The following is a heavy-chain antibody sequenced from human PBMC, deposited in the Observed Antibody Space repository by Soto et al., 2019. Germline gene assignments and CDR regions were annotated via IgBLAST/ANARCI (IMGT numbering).Heavy chain of an antibody. CDR1: GYIFTNYD. D-gene: IGHD4-17*01. CDR3: ARGIKYGDYSRWFYP. Sequence: QVQLVQSGAEVKKPGASVKVSCKASGYIFTNYDINWVRQATGQGLEYLGWINPNSGNTGYVQKLKGRVTITRNTSINTAYRELNSLRSEDTAVYYCARGIKYGDYSRWFYPWGQGTLVTVSS. J-gene: IGHJ5*02. CDR2: INPNSGNT. V-gene: IGHV1-8*01.